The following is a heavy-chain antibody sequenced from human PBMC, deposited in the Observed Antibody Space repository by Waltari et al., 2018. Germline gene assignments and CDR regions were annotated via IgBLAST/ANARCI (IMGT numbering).Heavy chain of an antibody. J-gene: IGHJ5*02. CDR1: GPNFSRVG. CDR3: VVSTRFDP. V-gene: IGHV3-30*03. Sequence: VEVVESGGGVVQPGRSLRLSCVVSGPNFSRVGIHWVRQAPVKGLEWIALISFDGSDQYYADSVKGRFTISRDNSQNAVYLQMNSLRTEDTATYYCVVSTRFDPWGQGTLVTVSS. D-gene: IGHD1-1*01. CDR2: ISFDGSDQ.